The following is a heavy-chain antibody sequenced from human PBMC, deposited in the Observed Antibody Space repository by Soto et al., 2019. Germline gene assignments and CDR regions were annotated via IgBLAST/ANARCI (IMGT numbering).Heavy chain of an antibody. CDR3: AHRRSYSSSWSWSDAFDI. J-gene: IGHJ3*02. V-gene: IGHV2-5*08. D-gene: IGHD6-13*01. Sequence: TLSLTCTVSGDSISSGDYYWSWIRQPPGKALEWLALIYWDDDKRYSPSLKSRLTITKDTSKNQVVLTMTNMDPVDTATYYCAHRRSYSSSWSWSDAFDIWGQGTMVTV. CDR2: IYWDDDK. CDR1: GDSISSGDYY.